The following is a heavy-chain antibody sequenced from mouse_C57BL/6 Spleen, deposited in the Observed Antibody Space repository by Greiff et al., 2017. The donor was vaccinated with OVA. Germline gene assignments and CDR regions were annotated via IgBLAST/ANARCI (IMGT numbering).Heavy chain of an antibody. CDR1: GYTFTDYY. D-gene: IGHD2-14*01. CDR2: INPNNGGT. V-gene: IGHV1-26*01. J-gene: IGHJ2*01. Sequence: EVQLQQSGPELVKPGASVKISCKASGYTFTDYYMNWVKQSHGKSLEWIGDINPNNGGTSYNQKFKGKATLTVDKSASTASMELRSLTSEDSAVYYCARGTLSYFDYWGQGTTLTVSS. CDR3: ARGTLSYFDY.